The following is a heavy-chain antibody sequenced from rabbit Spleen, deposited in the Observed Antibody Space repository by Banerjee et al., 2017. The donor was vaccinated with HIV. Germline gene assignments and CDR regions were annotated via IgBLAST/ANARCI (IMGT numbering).Heavy chain of an antibody. V-gene: IGHV1S7*01. CDR2: MDPIFGRT. CDR3: VRGVSSSGYYSL. D-gene: IGHD1-1*01. CDR1: RFDFSDYG. Sequence: ESGGGLVQPGGSLKLSCKASRFDFSDYGVSWVRQAPGKGLEWIGYMDPIFGRTYYASWVNGRFTISSQNAQSTLYLQLNSLTVADTATYFCVRGVSSSGYYSLWGQGTLVTVS. J-gene: IGHJ6*01.